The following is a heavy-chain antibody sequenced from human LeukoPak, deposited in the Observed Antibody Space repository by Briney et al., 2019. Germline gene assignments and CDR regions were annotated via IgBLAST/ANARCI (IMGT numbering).Heavy chain of an antibody. Sequence: ASVKVSCKASGYTFTGYYMHWVRQAPGQGLEWMGWINPNSGGTNYAQKFQGRVTMTRNTSISTAYMELSRLRSDDTAVYYGARAGPPDYYYHYMDVWGKGTTVTVSS. CDR3: ARAGPPDYYYHYMDV. V-gene: IGHV1-2*02. CDR2: INPNSGGT. J-gene: IGHJ6*03. CDR1: GYTFTGYY.